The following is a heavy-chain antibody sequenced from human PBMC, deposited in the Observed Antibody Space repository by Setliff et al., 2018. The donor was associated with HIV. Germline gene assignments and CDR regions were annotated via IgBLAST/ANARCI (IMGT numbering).Heavy chain of an antibody. CDR2: INHSGST. V-gene: IGHV4-34*01. CDR3: AAWGPRYSYAPYFFDS. CDR1: NGSFSGYY. D-gene: IGHD5-18*01. J-gene: IGHJ4*02. Sequence: SETLSLTCAVCNGSFSGYYWTWIRQPPGKGLEWIGEINHSGSTNYSPSLKSRVTISVDASRNQFSLRLSSVTAADTAVYYCAAWGPRYSYAPYFFDSWGQGTLVTVSS.